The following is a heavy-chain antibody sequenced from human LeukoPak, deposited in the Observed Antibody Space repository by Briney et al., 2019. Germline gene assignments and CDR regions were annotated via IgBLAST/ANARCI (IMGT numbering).Heavy chain of an antibody. D-gene: IGHD3-22*01. J-gene: IGHJ4*02. CDR1: GFSFGDYV. CDR3: TRVGDGSGFFNY. CDR2: IRTKAYGWTT. V-gene: IGHV3-49*04. Sequence: PGGSLRLSCTASGFSFGDYVMSWVRQAPGMGLEWVGLIRTKAYGWTTEYAGSVKGRFTISRDDSKTIAYLQMNSLKTEDTAMYYCTRVGDGSGFFNYWGQGALVTVSS.